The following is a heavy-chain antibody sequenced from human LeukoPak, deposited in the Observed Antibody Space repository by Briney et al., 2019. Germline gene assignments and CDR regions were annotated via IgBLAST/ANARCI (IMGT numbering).Heavy chain of an antibody. CDR1: GGSISSYY. CDR2: IYTSGST. V-gene: IGHV4-4*07. Sequence: SETLSRTCTVSGGSISSYYWSWIRQPAGKGLEWIGRIYTSGSTNYNPSLKSRVTMSVDTSKNQFSLKLSSVTAADTAVYYCARLIRYYYGSGSYYYYYGMDVWGQGTTVTVSS. D-gene: IGHD3-10*01. CDR3: ARLIRYYYGSGSYYYYYGMDV. J-gene: IGHJ6*02.